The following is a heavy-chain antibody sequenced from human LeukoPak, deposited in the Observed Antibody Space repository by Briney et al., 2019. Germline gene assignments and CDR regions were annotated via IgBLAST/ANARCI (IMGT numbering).Heavy chain of an antibody. Sequence: GGSLRLSCAASGFTVSSNYMSWVRQAPGKGLEWVSVIYSGGSTYYADSVKGRFTISRDNSKNTLYLQMNSLRAEDTAVYYCARGEEDYYDSSGYRDYWGQGTLVTVSS. CDR2: IYSGGST. J-gene: IGHJ4*02. CDR1: GFTVSSNY. D-gene: IGHD3-22*01. V-gene: IGHV3-66*01. CDR3: ARGEEDYYDSSGYRDY.